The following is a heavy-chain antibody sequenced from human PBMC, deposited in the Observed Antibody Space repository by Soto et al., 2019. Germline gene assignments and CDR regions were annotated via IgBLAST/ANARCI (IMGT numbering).Heavy chain of an antibody. J-gene: IGHJ4*02. CDR3: AREAQWLGYFDS. CDR2: VYHTGSA. Sequence: QVQLQESGPGLVRPSGTLSLTCEVSGDSINSNNWWTWVRQSPGKGLEWIGEVYHTGSANYNPSLKSRVTISMDKSKNQFSLKIHSVTMAETAVYFGAREAQWLGYFDSWGQGALVTISS. CDR1: GDSINSNNW. D-gene: IGHD6-19*01. V-gene: IGHV4-4*02.